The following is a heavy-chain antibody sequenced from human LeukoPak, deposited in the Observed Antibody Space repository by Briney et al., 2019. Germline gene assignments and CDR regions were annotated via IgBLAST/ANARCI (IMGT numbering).Heavy chain of an antibody. Sequence: SETLSLTCTVSGGSISSYYWGWIRQPPGKGLEWIGSIYYSGSTYYNPSLKSRVTISVDTSKNQFSLKLSSVTAADTAVYYCARDEGFQAWFDPWGQGTLVTVSS. CDR2: IYYSGST. CDR3: ARDEGFQAWFDP. J-gene: IGHJ5*02. V-gene: IGHV4-39*07. CDR1: GGSISSYY. D-gene: IGHD3-10*01.